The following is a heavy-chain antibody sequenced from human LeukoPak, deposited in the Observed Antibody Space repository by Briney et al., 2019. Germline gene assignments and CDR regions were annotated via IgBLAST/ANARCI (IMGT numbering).Heavy chain of an antibody. CDR2: IYYSGST. J-gene: IGHJ6*02. CDR1: GGSISSYY. CDR3: ARHLFRGMDV. D-gene: IGHD2-21*01. Sequence: PSETLSLTCTVSGGSISSYYWSWIRRPPGKGLEWIGYIYYSGSTNYNPSLKSRVTISVDTSKNQFSLKLSSVTAADTAVYYCARHLFRGMDVWGQGTTVTVSS. V-gene: IGHV4-59*08.